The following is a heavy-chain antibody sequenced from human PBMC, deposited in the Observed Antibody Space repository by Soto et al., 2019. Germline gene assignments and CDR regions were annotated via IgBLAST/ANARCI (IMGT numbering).Heavy chain of an antibody. CDR2: ISSSSSYI. V-gene: IGHV3-21*01. Sequence: GGSLRLSCAASGFTFSSYSMNWVRQAPGKGLEWVSSISSSSSYIYYADSVKGRFTISRDNAKNSLYLQMNSLRAEDTAVYYCANSPTPRSIYAFDIWGQGTMVTVSS. D-gene: IGHD2-15*01. J-gene: IGHJ3*02. CDR3: ANSPTPRSIYAFDI. CDR1: GFTFSSYS.